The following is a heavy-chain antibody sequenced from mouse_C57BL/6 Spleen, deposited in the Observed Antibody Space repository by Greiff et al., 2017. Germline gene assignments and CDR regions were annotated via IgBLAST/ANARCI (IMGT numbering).Heavy chain of an antibody. Sequence: DVHLVESGAELVRPGASVKLSCTASGFNIKDDYMHWVKQRPEQGLEWIGWIDPENGDTEYASKFQGKATITADTSSNTAYLQLSSLTSEDTAVXYCTTPGLYYFDYWGKGTTLTVSS. J-gene: IGHJ2*01. CDR3: TTPGLYYFDY. D-gene: IGHD2-2*01. CDR2: IDPENGDT. V-gene: IGHV14-4*01. CDR1: GFNIKDDY.